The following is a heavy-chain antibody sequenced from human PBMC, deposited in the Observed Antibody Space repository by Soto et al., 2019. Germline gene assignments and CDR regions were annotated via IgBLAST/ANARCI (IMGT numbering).Heavy chain of an antibody. V-gene: IGHV3-23*01. CDR3: ARDQDGWFDP. CDR2: ISSSGSTT. CDR1: GFTFSSYA. Sequence: GGSLRLSCAASGFTFSSYAMSWVRQAPGKGLEWVSAISSSGSTTYYADSVKGRFTISRDNAKNTLYLQMNSLRAEDTAVYYCARDQDGWFDPWGQGTLVTVSS. J-gene: IGHJ5*02.